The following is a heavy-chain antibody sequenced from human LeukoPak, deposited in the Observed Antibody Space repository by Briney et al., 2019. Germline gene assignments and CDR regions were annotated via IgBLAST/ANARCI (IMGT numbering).Heavy chain of an antibody. D-gene: IGHD6-13*01. CDR3: ARDQQLATYNWFDP. J-gene: IGHJ5*02. Sequence: GGSLRLSCAASGFTFSSYGMHWVRQAPGKGLEWVAVIWYDGSNKYYADSVKGRFTISRDNSKNTLYLQMNSLRAEDTAVYYCARDQQLATYNWFDPWGQGTLVAVSS. V-gene: IGHV3-33*01. CDR2: IWYDGSNK. CDR1: GFTFSSYG.